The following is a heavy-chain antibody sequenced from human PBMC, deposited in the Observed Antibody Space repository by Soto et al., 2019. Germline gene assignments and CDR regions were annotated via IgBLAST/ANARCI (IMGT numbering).Heavy chain of an antibody. V-gene: IGHV4-39*01. CDR3: ARGIGSPNWFDP. Sequence: PSETLSLTCTVSGDSISSSIYYWGWIRQPPGKGLEWIGSTYYSGSTHYNPSLKSRVTISVDTSKNQLSLKLSSVTAADTAVYYCARGIGSPNWFDPWGQGTLVTVSS. D-gene: IGHD2-21*01. CDR1: GDSISSSIYY. CDR2: TYYSGST. J-gene: IGHJ5*02.